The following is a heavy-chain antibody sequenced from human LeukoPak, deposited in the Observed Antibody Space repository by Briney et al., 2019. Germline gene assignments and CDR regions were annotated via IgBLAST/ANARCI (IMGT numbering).Heavy chain of an antibody. CDR2: ISAYNGNT. D-gene: IGHD4-23*01. V-gene: IGHV1-18*01. CDR1: GYTFTSYG. Sequence: ASVKVSCKASGYTFTSYGISWVRQAPGQGLGWIGWISAYNGNTNYAQKLQGRVTMTTDTSTSTAYMELRSLRSDDTAVYYCARVRSDGKDAFDIWGQGTVVTVSS. CDR3: ARVRSDGKDAFDI. J-gene: IGHJ3*02.